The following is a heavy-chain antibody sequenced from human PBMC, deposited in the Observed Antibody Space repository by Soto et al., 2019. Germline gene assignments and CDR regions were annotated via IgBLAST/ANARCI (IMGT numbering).Heavy chain of an antibody. CDR1: GYTFTSYG. V-gene: IGHV1-18*01. CDR2: ISAYNGNT. J-gene: IGHJ4*02. CDR3: ARGGDPMDFWSGYSFDY. D-gene: IGHD3-3*01. Sequence: ASVKVSCKASGYTFTSYGISWVRQAPGQGLEWMGWISAYNGNTNYAQKLQGRVTMTTDTSTSTAYMELRSLGSDDTAVYYCARGGDPMDFWSGYSFDYWGQGTLVTVSS.